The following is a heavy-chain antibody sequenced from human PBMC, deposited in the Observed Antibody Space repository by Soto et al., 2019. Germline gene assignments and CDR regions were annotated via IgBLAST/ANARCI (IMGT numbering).Heavy chain of an antibody. Sequence: EVQLVESGGGLVQPGGSLKLSCAASGFTFSGSAMQWVRQAPGRGLEWIGRIRSAAINYATTYAASVKGRFTISRDDSKNTTYLQMNSLKTEDTAVYYCVRHEQSDDARFDPWGQGTLVIVSS. J-gene: IGHJ5*02. CDR2: IRSAAINYAT. CDR3: VRHEQSDDARFDP. D-gene: IGHD2-2*01. V-gene: IGHV3-73*01. CDR1: GFTFSGSA.